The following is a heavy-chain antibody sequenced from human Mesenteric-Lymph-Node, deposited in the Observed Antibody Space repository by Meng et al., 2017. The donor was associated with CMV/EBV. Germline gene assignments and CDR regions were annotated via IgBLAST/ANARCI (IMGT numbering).Heavy chain of an antibody. D-gene: IGHD6-13*01. CDR1: GFTFDDYA. V-gene: IGHV3-74*01. CDR2: INSDGSST. J-gene: IGHJ4*02. CDR3: VPYVLAA. Sequence: GESLKISCAASGFTFDDYAMHWVRQAPGKGLVWVSRINSDGSSTNYADSVKGRFTISRDNAKNTLYLQMNSLRADDTAVYYCVPYVLAARGQGTLVTVSS.